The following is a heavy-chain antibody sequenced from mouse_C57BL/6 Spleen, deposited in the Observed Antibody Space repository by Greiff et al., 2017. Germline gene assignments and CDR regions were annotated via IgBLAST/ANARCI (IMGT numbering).Heavy chain of an antibody. J-gene: IGHJ1*03. CDR1: GFTFSDYY. Sequence: EVKLMESEGGLVQPGSSMKLSCTASGFTFSDYYMAWVRQVPEKGLEWVANINYDGSSTYYLDSLKSRFIISRDNAKNILYLQMSSLKSEDTATYYCARAGYYVVGWYFDVWGTGTTVTVSS. CDR3: ARAGYYVVGWYFDV. CDR2: INYDGSST. D-gene: IGHD2-3*01. V-gene: IGHV5-16*01.